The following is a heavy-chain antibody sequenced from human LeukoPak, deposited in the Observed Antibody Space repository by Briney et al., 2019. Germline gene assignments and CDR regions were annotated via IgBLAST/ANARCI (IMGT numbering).Heavy chain of an antibody. J-gene: IGHJ4*02. V-gene: IGHV4-59*08. Sequence: PSETLSLTCSVSGGSINSYYWSWIRQPPGKGLEWIGYIYYTGNTNYNPSLTSRLTISVDTSKNQRSLTLTSLTAADTAVYYCARAGLNDYAASYYFDYWGQGTLVTVSS. CDR2: IYYTGNT. D-gene: IGHD4-17*01. CDR1: GGSINSYY. CDR3: ARAGLNDYAASYYFDY.